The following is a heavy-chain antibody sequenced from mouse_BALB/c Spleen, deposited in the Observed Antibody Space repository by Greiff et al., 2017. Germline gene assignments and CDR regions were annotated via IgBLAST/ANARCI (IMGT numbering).Heavy chain of an antibody. J-gene: IGHJ2*01. CDR2: ISSGGGST. CDR1: GFAFSSYD. CDR3: ARQTNYYFDY. V-gene: IGHV5-12-1*01. Sequence: EVHLVESGGGLVKPGGSLKLSCAASGFAFSSYDMSWVRQTPEKRLEWVAYISSGGGSTYYPDTVKGRFTISRDNAKNTLYLQMSSLKSEDTAMYYCARQTNYYFDYWGQGTTLTVSS. D-gene: IGHD1-3*01.